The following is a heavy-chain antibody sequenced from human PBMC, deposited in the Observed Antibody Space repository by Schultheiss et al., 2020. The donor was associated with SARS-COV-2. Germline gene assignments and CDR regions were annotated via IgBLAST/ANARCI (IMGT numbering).Heavy chain of an antibody. Sequence: SETLSLTCAVSGGSISSSNWWSWVRQPPGKGLEWIGEIYHSGSTNYNPSLKSRVTISVDKSKNQFSLKLSSVTAADTAVYYCTTGLRVVPAARPFDYWGQGTLVTVSS. CDR3: TTGLRVVPAARPFDY. V-gene: IGHV4-4*02. J-gene: IGHJ4*02. CDR2: IYHSGST. CDR1: GGSISSSNW. D-gene: IGHD2-2*01.